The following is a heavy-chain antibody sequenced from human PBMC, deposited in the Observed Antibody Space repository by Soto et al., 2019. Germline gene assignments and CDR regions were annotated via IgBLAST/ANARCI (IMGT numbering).Heavy chain of an antibody. CDR1: GGSMSSYY. D-gene: IGHD3-10*01. J-gene: IGHJ5*02. Sequence: QVQLQESGPGLVKPSETLSLTCTVSGGSMSSYYWSWIRQPPGKGLEWIGYIYYSGSTIYNPSLKSRVTISVDTSKTQFSLKLSSVTAADTAVYYCAGYGSGSSVWFDPWGQGTLVTVSS. V-gene: IGHV4-59*01. CDR2: IYYSGST. CDR3: AGYGSGSSVWFDP.